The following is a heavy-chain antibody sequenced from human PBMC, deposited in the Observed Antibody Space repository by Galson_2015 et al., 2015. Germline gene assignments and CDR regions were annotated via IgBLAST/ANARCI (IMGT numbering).Heavy chain of an antibody. J-gene: IGHJ4*02. CDR1: GGSISSRSYY. D-gene: IGHD3-3*01. V-gene: IGHV4-39*01. CDR2: IYYSGST. Sequence: ATLSLPCPVSGGSISSRSYYWGWIRPPPGKGLEWIGSIYYSGSTYYNPSLKSRVTISVDTPKNQFSLKLSSVTAADTAVYYCARHTHYYDVLSFDYWGQGTLVTVSS. CDR3: ARHTHYYDVLSFDY.